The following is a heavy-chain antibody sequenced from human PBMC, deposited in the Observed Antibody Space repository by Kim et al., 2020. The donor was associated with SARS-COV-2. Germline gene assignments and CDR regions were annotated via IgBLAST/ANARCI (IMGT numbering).Heavy chain of an antibody. J-gene: IGHJ4*02. Sequence: SETLSLTCTVSGGSISSSSYYWGWIRQPPGKGLEWIGSIYYSGSTYYNPSLKSRVTISVDTSKNQFSLKLSSVTAADTAVYYCARLGGGGSCYRCFDYWGQGTLVTVSS. D-gene: IGHD2-15*01. V-gene: IGHV4-39*01. CDR2: IYYSGST. CDR1: GGSISSSSYY. CDR3: ARLGGGGSCYRCFDY.